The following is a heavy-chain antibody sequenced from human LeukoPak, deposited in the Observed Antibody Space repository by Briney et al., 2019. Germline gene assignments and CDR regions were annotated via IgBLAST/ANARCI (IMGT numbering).Heavy chain of an antibody. CDR2: ISSSGSTI. V-gene: IGHV3-11*04. CDR1: GFTFSDYY. J-gene: IGHJ4*02. D-gene: IGHD2-2*01. Sequence: PGGSLRLSCAASGFTFSDYYMSWIRQAPGKGLEWVSYISSSGSTIYYADSVKGRFTISRDNAKNSLYLQMNSLRAEDTAVYYCARLYCSSPSCYPFDWWGQGTLVTVSS. CDR3: ARLYCSSPSCYPFDW.